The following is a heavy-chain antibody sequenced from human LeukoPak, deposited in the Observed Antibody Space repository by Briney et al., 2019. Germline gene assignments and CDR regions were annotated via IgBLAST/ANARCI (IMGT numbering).Heavy chain of an antibody. CDR3: ARRSGWYGYLDY. V-gene: IGHV4-34*01. D-gene: IGHD6-19*01. CDR1: GGSFSGYY. J-gene: IGHJ4*02. Sequence: SETLSLTCAVYGGSFSGYYWSWIRQPPGKGLEWIGEINHSGSTNYNPSLKSRDTISVDTSKNQFSLKLSSVTAADTAVYYCARRSGWYGYLDYWGQGTLVTVSS. CDR2: INHSGST.